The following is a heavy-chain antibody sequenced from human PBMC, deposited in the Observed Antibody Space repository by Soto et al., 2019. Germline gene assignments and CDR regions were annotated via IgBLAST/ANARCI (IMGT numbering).Heavy chain of an antibody. CDR1: GGSVSSSFF. J-gene: IGHJ4*02. CDR2: IFHSGSV. D-gene: IGHD6-19*01. CDR3: ARSFGWYAIDY. V-gene: IGHV4-4*02. Sequence: QVLLQESGPGLVQPSGTLSLSCAVSGGSVSSSFFWGWVRQPPGKGLEWIGDIFHSGSVNYNPSLKSRVTISIDKSKNQFSLEPNSVTTADTAVYYCARSFGWYAIDYWGQGTLVIVSS.